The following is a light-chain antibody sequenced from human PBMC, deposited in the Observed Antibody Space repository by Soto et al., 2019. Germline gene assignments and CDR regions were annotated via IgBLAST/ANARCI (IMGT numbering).Light chain of an antibody. CDR2: GAS. V-gene: IGKV3-15*01. J-gene: IGKJ1*01. Sequence: EVVMTQSPATLSLSPGKRATLSCRASQRFSSSLAWYQQKPGQAPRLLIYGASTRAAGIPDRFSGSGSETEFTLTISSLQAEDFAIYYCQQYNNWWTFGQGTKVEIK. CDR3: QQYNNWWT. CDR1: QRFSSS.